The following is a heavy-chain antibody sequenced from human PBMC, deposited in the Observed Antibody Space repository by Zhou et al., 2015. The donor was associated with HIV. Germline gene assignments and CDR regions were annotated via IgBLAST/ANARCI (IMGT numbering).Heavy chain of an antibody. J-gene: IGHJ5*02. CDR1: GYTFTSYY. CDR2: INPSGGST. V-gene: IGHV1-46*01. CDR3: ARDRMAVRRTSPGSNWSTP. Sequence: QVQLVQSGAEVKKPGASVKVSCKASGYTFTSYYMHWVRQAPGQGLEWMGIINPSGGSTSYAQKFQGRVTMTRDTSTSTVYMELSSLRSEDTAVYYCARDRMAVRRTSPGSNWSTPWGQGTLVTVSS. D-gene: IGHD1-1*01.